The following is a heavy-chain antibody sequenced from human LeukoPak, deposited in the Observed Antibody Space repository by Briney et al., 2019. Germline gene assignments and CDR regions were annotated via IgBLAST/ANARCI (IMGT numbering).Heavy chain of an antibody. CDR2: ISQSRST. J-gene: IGHJ6*03. V-gene: IGHV4-38-2*02. CDR1: GYSIRRGHN. CDR3: ARRVATQGYYDYYMDV. D-gene: IGHD5-12*01. Sequence: PSETLSLTCTVSGYSIRRGHNWGWIRQPPGKGLEWIGSISQSRSTYHNPSLLSRVSISVDTSKNQFSLNLTSVTAADTAVYYCARRVATQGYYDYYMDVWGKGTTVTVSS.